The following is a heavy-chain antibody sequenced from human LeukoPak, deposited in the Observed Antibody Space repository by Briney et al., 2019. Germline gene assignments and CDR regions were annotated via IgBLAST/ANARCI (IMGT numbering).Heavy chain of an antibody. J-gene: IGHJ5*02. CDR3: ARDTSKLAYCGGDCYNNWFDP. D-gene: IGHD2-21*02. V-gene: IGHV4-39*07. CDR2: INHSGST. Sequence: SETLSLTCTVSGGSISSGGYYWSWIRQPPGKGLEWIGEINHSGSTNYNPSLKSRVTISVDTSKNQFSLKLSSVTAADTAVYYCARDTSKLAYCGGDCYNNWFDPWGQGTLVTVSS. CDR1: GGSISSGGYY.